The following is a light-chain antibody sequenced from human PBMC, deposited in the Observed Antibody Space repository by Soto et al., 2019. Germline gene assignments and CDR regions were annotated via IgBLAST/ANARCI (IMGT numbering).Light chain of an antibody. CDR3: QQYNNWPPIT. CDR1: QSVSSN. V-gene: IGKV3D-15*01. J-gene: IGKJ5*01. Sequence: EVVMTQSPGTLSVSPGERATLSSRPSQSVSSNLAWYRQKPGQAPRLLIYGASPRATGIPARFSGSGSGTEFTLTISSLQSEDFAIYYCQQYNNWPPITFGQGTRLEFK. CDR2: GAS.